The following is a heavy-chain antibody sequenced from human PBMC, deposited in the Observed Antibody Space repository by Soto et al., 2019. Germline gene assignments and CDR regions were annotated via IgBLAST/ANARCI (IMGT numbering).Heavy chain of an antibody. J-gene: IGHJ5*02. V-gene: IGHV1-18*01. CDR1: GYTFTTYG. CDR3: ARKYSGSYWFDP. CDR2: ISTYNGNT. D-gene: IGHD6-6*01. Sequence: ASVKVSCKASGYTFTTYGISWVRQAPGQGLEWMGWISTYNGNTNYAQKLQGRVIMTTDTSTSTAYMELRSLRSDDTAVYYCARKYSGSYWFDPWGQGTLVTVSS.